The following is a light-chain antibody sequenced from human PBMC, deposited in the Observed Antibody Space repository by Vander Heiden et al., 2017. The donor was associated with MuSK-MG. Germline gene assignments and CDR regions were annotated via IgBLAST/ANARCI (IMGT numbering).Light chain of an antibody. CDR1: SSDVGGYNY. J-gene: IGLJ2*01. CDR2: EVS. Sequence: QSALTQPASVSGPPGQSITISCTGTSSDVGGYNYVSWYQQHPGEAPKLMIYEVSNRPSGVSNRFSGSKSANTASLTISGLQAEDEADYYCSSYTSSTAVVFGGGTKLTVL. CDR3: SSYTSSTAVV. V-gene: IGLV2-14*01.